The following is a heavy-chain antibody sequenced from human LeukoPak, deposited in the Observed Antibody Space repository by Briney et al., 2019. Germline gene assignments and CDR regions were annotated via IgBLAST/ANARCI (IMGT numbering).Heavy chain of an antibody. CDR3: ARDRPYYASGKARSNYYYGMDV. V-gene: IGHV3-53*01. Sequence: PGGSLRLSCAASGFTVSSNYMSWVRQAPGKGLEWVSVIYSGGSTYYADSVKGRFTISRDNSKNTLYLQMNSLRAEDTAVYYCARDRPYYASGKARSNYYYGMDVWGQGTTVTVSS. J-gene: IGHJ6*02. CDR1: GFTVSSNY. CDR2: IYSGGST. D-gene: IGHD3-10*01.